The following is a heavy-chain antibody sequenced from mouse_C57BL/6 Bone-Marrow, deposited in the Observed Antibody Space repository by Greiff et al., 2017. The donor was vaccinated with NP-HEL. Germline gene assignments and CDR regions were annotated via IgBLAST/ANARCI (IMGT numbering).Heavy chain of an antibody. CDR1: GYTFTSYW. Sequence: QVQLQQPGAELVMPGASVKLSCKASGYTFTSYWMHWVQQRPGQGLEWIGEIDPSDSYTNYNQKLKGKSTLTVDKSSSTAYMQLSSLTSEDSAVYYCARERITTVVFDYWGQGTTLTVSS. CDR2: IDPSDSYT. D-gene: IGHD1-1*01. J-gene: IGHJ2*01. CDR3: ARERITTVVFDY. V-gene: IGHV1-69*01.